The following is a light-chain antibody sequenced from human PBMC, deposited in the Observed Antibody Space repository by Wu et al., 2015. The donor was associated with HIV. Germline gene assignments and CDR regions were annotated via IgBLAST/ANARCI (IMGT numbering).Light chain of an antibody. V-gene: IGKV3-15*01. CDR1: QGVSNN. J-gene: IGKJ4*01. Sequence: IVMTQSPATLSLSPGERATLSCRASQGVSNNLAWYHQKPGQSPRLLVYAAFTRATGTPARFSGSGSGTEFTLTISSLQPEDVGIYYCQQYRDRQLSFGGGTRVEI. CDR3: QQYRDRQLS. CDR2: AAF.